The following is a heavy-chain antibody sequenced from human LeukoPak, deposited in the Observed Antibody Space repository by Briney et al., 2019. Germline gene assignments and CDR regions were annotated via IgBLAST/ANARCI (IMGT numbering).Heavy chain of an antibody. CDR3: ARQDWLGDRYYFDS. CDR1: AFIFSNYA. D-gene: IGHD3-9*01. J-gene: IGHJ4*02. V-gene: IGHV3-30*04. Sequence: GGSLRLSCAASAFIFSNYAMHWVRQAPGQGLEWGAVISYDGSNKYYADSVKGRFTISRDNARNSLYLQMNSLRAEDTAVYYCARQDWLGDRYYFDSWGQGTLVTVSS. CDR2: ISYDGSNK.